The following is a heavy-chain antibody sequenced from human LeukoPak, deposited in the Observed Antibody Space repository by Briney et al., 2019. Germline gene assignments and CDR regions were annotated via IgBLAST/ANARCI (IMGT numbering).Heavy chain of an antibody. D-gene: IGHD3-16*01. Sequence: SVKVSCKASGGTFSSYAISWVRQAPGQGLEWMGRIIPILGIANYAQKFQGRVTITADKSTSTAYMELSSLRSEDTAVYYCARGHPPMGVVYYYYGMDVWGQGTTVTVSS. V-gene: IGHV1-69*04. CDR3: ARGHPPMGVVYYYYGMDV. CDR1: GGTFSSYA. CDR2: IIPILGIA. J-gene: IGHJ6*02.